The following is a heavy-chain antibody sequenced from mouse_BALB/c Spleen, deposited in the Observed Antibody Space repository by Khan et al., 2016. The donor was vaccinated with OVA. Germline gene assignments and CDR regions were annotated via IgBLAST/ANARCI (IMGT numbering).Heavy chain of an antibody. D-gene: IGHD2-4*01. CDR2: IRYSGST. V-gene: IGHV3-8*02. Sequence: EVKLLESGPSLVKPSQTLSLICSVTGDSITSGYWNWIRKFSGNKLEYMGYIRYSGSTYYNPSLKSRISITRDTSKNQYYLQLNSVTTEDTATYYCARYDYGYAMDYWGQGTSVTVSS. CDR1: GDSITSGY. J-gene: IGHJ4*01. CDR3: ARYDYGYAMDY.